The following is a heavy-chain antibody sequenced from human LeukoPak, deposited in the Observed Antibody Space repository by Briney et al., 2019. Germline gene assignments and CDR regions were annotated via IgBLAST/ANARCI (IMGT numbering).Heavy chain of an antibody. Sequence: GGSLRLSCAASGFTFSSYAMHWVRQAPGKGLEWVAVISYDGSNKYYADSVKGRFTISRDNSKNTLYLQMNSLRAEDTAVYYCASSVRGPYAFDIWGQGTMVTVSS. CDR2: ISYDGSNK. D-gene: IGHD1-26*01. V-gene: IGHV3-30-3*01. J-gene: IGHJ3*02. CDR1: GFTFSSYA. CDR3: ASSVRGPYAFDI.